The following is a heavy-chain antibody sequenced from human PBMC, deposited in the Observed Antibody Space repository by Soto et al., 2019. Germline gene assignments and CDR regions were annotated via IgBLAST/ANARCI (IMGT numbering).Heavy chain of an antibody. CDR1: GYTFTGYA. CDR3: VRGVGAFDY. CDR2: ITVYNGIK. V-gene: IGHV1-18*04. J-gene: IGHJ4*02. Sequence: QVQLVQSGAEVKKPGASVKVSCKASGYTFTGYAVSWVRQAPGQGLEWMGSITVYNGIKNYAQKFQGRVTMTTDTSRSTAFLDLRSLTSDDTAVYYCVRGVGAFDYWGQGPLVAVSS. D-gene: IGHD1-26*01.